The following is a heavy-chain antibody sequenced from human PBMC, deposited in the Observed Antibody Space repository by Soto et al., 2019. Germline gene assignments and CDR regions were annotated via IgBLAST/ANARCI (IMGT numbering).Heavy chain of an antibody. D-gene: IGHD3-9*01. CDR2: ISGSGGST. CDR3: AKDIGYYDILTGYFSFDY. CDR1: GFTFSSYA. J-gene: IGHJ4*02. V-gene: IGHV3-23*01. Sequence: PGGSLRLSCAASGFTFSSYAMSWVRQAPGKGLEWVSAISGSGGSTYYADSVKGRFTISRDNSKNTLYLQMNSLRAEDTAVYYYAKDIGYYDILTGYFSFDYWGQGTLVTVSS.